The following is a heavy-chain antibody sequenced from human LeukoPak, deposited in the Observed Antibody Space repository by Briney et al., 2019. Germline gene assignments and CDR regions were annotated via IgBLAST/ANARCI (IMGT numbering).Heavy chain of an antibody. CDR3: ATGYGSGRGAFDI. CDR1: GYIFSTYW. J-gene: IGHJ3*02. D-gene: IGHD6-19*01. Sequence: GESLKISCKGSGYIFSTYWIAWVRQMPGKGLEWMGIIYPGDSDTRYSPSFQGQVTISADKSITTAYLQWSSLKASDTATYYCATGYGSGRGAFDIWGQGTMVTVSS. V-gene: IGHV5-51*01. CDR2: IYPGDSDT.